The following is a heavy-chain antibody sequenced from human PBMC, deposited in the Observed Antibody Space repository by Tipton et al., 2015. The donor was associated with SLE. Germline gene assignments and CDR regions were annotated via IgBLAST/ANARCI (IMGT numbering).Heavy chain of an antibody. J-gene: IGHJ3*02. CDR2: TYFSGRT. CDR1: GGSISSGGHY. D-gene: IGHD5/OR15-5a*01. CDR3: AGVSRDAFEI. Sequence: TLSLTCTVSGGSISSGGHYWTWIRQHPGKGLEFIAFTYFSGRTYYSPSLKSRVTISVDTSENQFSLKLSSVTAADTAVYYCAGVSRDAFEIWGQGTMVTVSS. V-gene: IGHV4-31*03.